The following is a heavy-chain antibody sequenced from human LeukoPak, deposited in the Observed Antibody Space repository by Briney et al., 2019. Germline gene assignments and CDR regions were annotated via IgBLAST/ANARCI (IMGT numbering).Heavy chain of an antibody. J-gene: IGHJ4*02. CDR1: GYKFTNYG. Sequence: ASVKVSCKASGYKFTNYGISWVRQAPGQGLEWMGWISPYNGNTIYAQKLQGRVTMTTDTSTSTAYMELRSLRSDDTAVYYCARGKTTVYCGGDCYGFDYWGQGTLVTVSS. CDR3: ARGKTTVYCGGDCYGFDY. CDR2: ISPYNGNT. V-gene: IGHV1-18*01. D-gene: IGHD2-21*02.